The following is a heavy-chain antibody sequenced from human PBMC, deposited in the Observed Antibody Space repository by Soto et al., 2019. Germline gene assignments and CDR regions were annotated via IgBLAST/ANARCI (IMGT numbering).Heavy chain of an antibody. Sequence: QITLKESGPTLVKPTQTLTLTCTFSGFSLSTSGVGVGWIRQPPGKALEWLAVIYWDDDKRYSPSLKSRVTITXXTXKXXGVPTVTNMDPRDTGTYYCAHRLTRYTWNYVLFDYWGQGTLVTVSS. V-gene: IGHV2-5*02. CDR2: IYWDDDK. J-gene: IGHJ4*02. D-gene: IGHD1-7*01. CDR3: AHRLTRYTWNYVLFDY. CDR1: GFSLSTSGVG.